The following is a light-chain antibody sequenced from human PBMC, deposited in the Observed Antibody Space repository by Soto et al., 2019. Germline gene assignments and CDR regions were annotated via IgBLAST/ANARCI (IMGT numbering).Light chain of an antibody. V-gene: IGLV2-14*01. Sequence: QSVLTQPASVSGSPGQSITISCTGTSSDIGGYKHVSWYQQHPGKAPKLMIYEVSNRPSGVSNRFSGSKSGNTASLTISVLQAEDEADYYCSSYTTRSTQVFGTGTKLTVL. CDR3: SSYTTRSTQV. J-gene: IGLJ1*01. CDR1: SSDIGGYKH. CDR2: EVS.